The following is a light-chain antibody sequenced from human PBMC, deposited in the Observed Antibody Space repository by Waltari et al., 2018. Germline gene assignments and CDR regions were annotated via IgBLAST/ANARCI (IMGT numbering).Light chain of an antibody. V-gene: IGKV2-24*01. Sequence: DIVMTQTPLSSPVTLGQPASISCRSSQSLVHSDGNTYLSWLHQRPGQPPRLLIYQISNRFSGVPDRFSGSGAGTDFTLKISRVEAEDVGVYYCMQATQFPQFTFGGGTKVEIK. CDR3: MQATQFPQFT. CDR2: QIS. J-gene: IGKJ4*01. CDR1: QSLVHSDGNTY.